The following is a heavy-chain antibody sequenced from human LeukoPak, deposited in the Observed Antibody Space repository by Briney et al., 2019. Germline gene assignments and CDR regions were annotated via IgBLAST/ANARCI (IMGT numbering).Heavy chain of an antibody. D-gene: IGHD1-7*01. CDR3: ARGNYSFYCYYYYYMDV. J-gene: IGHJ6*03. V-gene: IGHV3-20*04. Sequence: GGSLRLSCAASGFTFDDYGMSWVHQAPGKGLEWVSGINWNGGSTGYADSVKGRFTISRDNAKNSLYLQMNSLRAEDTALYYCARGNYSFYCYYYYYMDVWGKGTTVTVSS. CDR1: GFTFDDYG. CDR2: INWNGGST.